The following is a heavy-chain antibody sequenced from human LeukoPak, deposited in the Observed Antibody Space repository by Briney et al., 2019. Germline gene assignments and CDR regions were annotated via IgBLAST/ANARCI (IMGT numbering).Heavy chain of an antibody. J-gene: IGHJ4*02. CDR1: GFTFSGYR. CDR3: VKGGWFDD. V-gene: IGHV3-23*01. CDR2: IISSGDEN. Sequence: GGCLRLSCAASGFTFSGYRMNWVRQAPGKGLAWVSDIISSGDENHYAASVKGRFTISRDNSDNTLFLQMNSLRAEDTAIYYCVKGGWFDDWGQGTLVTVSS. D-gene: IGHD6-19*01.